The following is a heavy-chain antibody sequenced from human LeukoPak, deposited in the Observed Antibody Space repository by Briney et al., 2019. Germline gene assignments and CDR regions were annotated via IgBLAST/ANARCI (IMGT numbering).Heavy chain of an antibody. V-gene: IGHV4-34*01. CDR2: INHSGST. Sequence: SETLSLTCAVYGGSFSGYYWIWIRQPPGKGLEWIGEINHSGSTNYNPSLKSRVTISVDTSKNQFSLKLSSVTAADTAVYYCARYRAAKYYYYGMDVWGQGTTVTVSS. J-gene: IGHJ6*02. D-gene: IGHD3-10*01. CDR1: GGSFSGYY. CDR3: ARYRAAKYYYYGMDV.